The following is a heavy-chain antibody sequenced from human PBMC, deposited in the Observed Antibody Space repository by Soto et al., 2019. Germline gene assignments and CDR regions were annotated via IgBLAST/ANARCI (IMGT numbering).Heavy chain of an antibody. CDR1: GFTFSNYD. J-gene: IGHJ5*01. Sequence: QVQLVESGGSLVKPGGSLRLSCAASGFTFSNYDMTWIRQAPGKGLEWVAYISNSGSTIYYADSVKGRFTISRDNTKSSLLLQMNSLRAEDTAVYYCARDCSLVVEPTGRWFDSWGQGTLVTVSS. D-gene: IGHD2-15*01. CDR2: ISNSGSTI. V-gene: IGHV3-11*01. CDR3: ARDCSLVVEPTGRWFDS.